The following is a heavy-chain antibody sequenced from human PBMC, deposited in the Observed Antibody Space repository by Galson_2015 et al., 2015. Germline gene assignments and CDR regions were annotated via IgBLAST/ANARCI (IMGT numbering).Heavy chain of an antibody. CDR3: ARERLGGGVIVKDAFDI. J-gene: IGHJ3*02. Sequence: TCAVSGGSISSNHWWSWVRQPPGAGLEWIGEIFHRGSTNYHPSLQSRVTMSVDKSKNQFSLKLKSVTAADTAVYYCARERLGGGVIVKDAFDIWGRGTMLTVSS. CDR2: IFHRGST. V-gene: IGHV4-4*02. CDR1: GGSISSNHW. D-gene: IGHD3-16*02.